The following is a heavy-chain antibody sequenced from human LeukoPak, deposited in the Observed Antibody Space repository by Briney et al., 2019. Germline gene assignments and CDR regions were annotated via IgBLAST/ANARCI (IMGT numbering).Heavy chain of an antibody. CDR3: ARGFCSSTSCYKNWFDP. CDR2: IKQDGSEI. Sequence: GGSLRLSCVASGFSFSDYYMSWIRQAPGKGLEWVANIKQDGSEINYVDSVRGRFTISRDNAKNSVYLQMNSLRAEDTAVYYCARGFCSSTSCYKNWFDPWGQGTLVTVSS. CDR1: GFSFSDYY. V-gene: IGHV3-7*04. J-gene: IGHJ5*02. D-gene: IGHD2-2*02.